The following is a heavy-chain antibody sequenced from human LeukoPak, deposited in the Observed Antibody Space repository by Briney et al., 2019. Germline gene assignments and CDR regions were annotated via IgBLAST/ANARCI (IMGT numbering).Heavy chain of an antibody. CDR2: IGTAGDT. V-gene: IGHV3-13*01. D-gene: IGHD3-22*01. J-gene: IGHJ4*02. Sequence: GGSLRLSCAASGFTFSSYDMHWVRQARGKGWVWGLAIGTAGDTYYPGSVKGRFTISRENAKNSFYLQMSRLRAGDTAVYYCARGHIYYDSSGYYYYFDYWGEGTLVTDSS. CDR3: ARGHIYYDSSGYYYYFDY. CDR1: GFTFSSYD.